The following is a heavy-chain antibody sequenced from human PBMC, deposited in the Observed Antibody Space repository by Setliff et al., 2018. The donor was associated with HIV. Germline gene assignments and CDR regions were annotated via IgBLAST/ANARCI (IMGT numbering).Heavy chain of an antibody. J-gene: IGHJ1*01. CDR2: ISGSGATT. V-gene: IGHV3-23*01. Sequence: GGSLRLSCEASGFTFNDYAMSWVRHVSGKGLEWVSTISGSGATTEYADSVKGRFTVSRDTSKNMVYLQMNTLRAEDTALYYCAAGLFKGDYRPEYFHLWGQGTLVTVSS. CDR1: GFTFNDYA. D-gene: IGHD4-17*01. CDR3: AAGLFKGDYRPEYFHL.